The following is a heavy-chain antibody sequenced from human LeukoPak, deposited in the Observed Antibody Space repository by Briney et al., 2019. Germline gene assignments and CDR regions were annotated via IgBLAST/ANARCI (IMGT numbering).Heavy chain of an antibody. CDR3: ARGGDYYDSSGYYFA. CDR1: GYTFTGYY. J-gene: IGHJ5*02. V-gene: IGHV1-8*02. D-gene: IGHD3-22*01. CDR2: MNPNSGNT. Sequence: ASVKVSCKASGYTFTGYYMHWVRQAPGQGLEWMGWMNPNSGNTGYAQKFQGRVTMTRNTSISTAYMELSSLRSEDTAVYYCARGGDYYDSSGYYFAWGQGTLVTVSS.